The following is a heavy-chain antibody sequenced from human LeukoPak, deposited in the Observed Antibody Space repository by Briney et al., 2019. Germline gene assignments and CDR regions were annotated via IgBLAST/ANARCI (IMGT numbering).Heavy chain of an antibody. CDR1: GGSISSYY. Sequence: SETLSLTCTVSGGSISSYYWSWIRQPPGKGLEWIGYIYYSGSTNYNPSLKSRVTISVDTSKNQFSLKLSSVTAADTAVYYCARLRYDSSGYGYNWFDPWGQGTLVTVSS. J-gene: IGHJ5*02. D-gene: IGHD3-22*01. CDR2: IYYSGST. V-gene: IGHV4-59*01. CDR3: ARLRYDSSGYGYNWFDP.